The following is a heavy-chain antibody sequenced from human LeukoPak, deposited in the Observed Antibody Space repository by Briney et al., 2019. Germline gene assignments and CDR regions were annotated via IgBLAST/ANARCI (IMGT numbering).Heavy chain of an antibody. CDR1: GSTFTGYY. V-gene: IGHV1-2*02. D-gene: IGHD4/OR15-4a*01. CDR3: ARESDNGGIDY. J-gene: IGHJ4*02. Sequence: ASVKVSCTASGSTFTGYYMHWVRQAPGQGLEWMGWINTNSGGTNYAQKFQWRVTMTRDTSISTACMQLSRLRTDDTAVYDCARESDNGGIDYWGQGTLVTVS. CDR2: INTNSGGT.